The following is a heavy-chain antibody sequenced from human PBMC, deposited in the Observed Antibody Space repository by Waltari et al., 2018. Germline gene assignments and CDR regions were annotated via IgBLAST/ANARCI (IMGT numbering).Heavy chain of an antibody. Sequence: QVQLVESGGGVVQPGRSLRLSCAASGFTFSSYAMHWVRQAPGKGLEWVAVISYDGSNKYYADSVKGRFTISRDNSKNTLYLQMNSLRAEDTAVYYCARVYRYCSGGSCYSYDACDIWGQGTMVTVSS. CDR3: ARVYRYCSGGSCYSYDACDI. CDR1: GFTFSSYA. J-gene: IGHJ3*02. D-gene: IGHD2-15*01. V-gene: IGHV3-30-3*01. CDR2: ISYDGSNK.